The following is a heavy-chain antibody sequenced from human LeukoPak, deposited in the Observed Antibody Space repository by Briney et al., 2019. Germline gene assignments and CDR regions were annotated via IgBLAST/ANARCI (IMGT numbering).Heavy chain of an antibody. V-gene: IGHV4-59*01. D-gene: IGHD3-10*01. CDR3: ARDKDYGSGYFDY. CDR2: IYYSGST. CDR1: GGSISSYY. J-gene: IGHJ4*02. Sequence: SETLSLTCTVSGGSISSYYWSWIRQPPGKGLEWIGYIYYSGSTNYNPSLKSRVTISVDTSKNQFSLKPSSVTAADTAVYYCARDKDYGSGYFDYWGQGTLVTVSS.